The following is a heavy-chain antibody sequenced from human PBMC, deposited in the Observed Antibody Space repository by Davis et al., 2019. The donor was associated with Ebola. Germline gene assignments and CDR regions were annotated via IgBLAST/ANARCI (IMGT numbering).Heavy chain of an antibody. V-gene: IGHV4-59*11. CDR2: INYSGYT. CDR3: TKDGGRS. Sequence: PSETLSLTCTVSGVSISRHYWSWIWQPPGKRLEWLGYINYSGYTNYNPSVKSRVTISIDTSKGQFSLKLTSATAADTAVYYCTKDGGRSWGQGTLVTVSS. CDR1: GVSISRHY. D-gene: IGHD3-16*01. J-gene: IGHJ5*02.